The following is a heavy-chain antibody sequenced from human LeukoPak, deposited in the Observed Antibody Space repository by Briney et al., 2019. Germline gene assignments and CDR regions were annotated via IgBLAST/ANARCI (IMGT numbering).Heavy chain of an antibody. D-gene: IGHD3-10*01. CDR2: ISSSGAII. CDR3: VRAHHPGGWFDP. J-gene: IGHJ5*02. Sequence: PGGSLRLSCAASGFTFRSYEMHWVRQAPGKGLEWLSYISSSGAIIYYADSVKGRFTISRDNAKNSLFLQMNSLTADDTAVHYCVRAHHPGGWFDPWGQGTLVTVSS. CDR1: GFTFRSYE. V-gene: IGHV3-48*03.